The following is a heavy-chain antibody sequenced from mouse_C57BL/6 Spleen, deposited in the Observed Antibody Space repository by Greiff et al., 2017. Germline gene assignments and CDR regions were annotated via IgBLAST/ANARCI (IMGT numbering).Heavy chain of an antibody. V-gene: IGHV5-17*01. CDR2: ISSGSSTI. Sequence: EVKLMESGGGLVKPGGSLKLSCAASGFTFSDYGMHWVGQAPEKGLEWVAYISSGSSTINYADTVKGRFTISRDNAKNTLFLQRTRLRSEYTALYYSARLLDYFGYWGQGTTLTVSS. CDR3: ARLLDYFGY. CDR1: GFTFSDYG. D-gene: IGHD2-1*01. J-gene: IGHJ2*01.